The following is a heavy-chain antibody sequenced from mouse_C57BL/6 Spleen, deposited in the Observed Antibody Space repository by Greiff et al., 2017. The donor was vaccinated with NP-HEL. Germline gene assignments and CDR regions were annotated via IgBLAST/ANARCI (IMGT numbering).Heavy chain of an antibody. D-gene: IGHD1-1*01. CDR2: ISYDGSN. CDR3: AIYYYGSFYWYFDV. CDR1: GYSITSGYY. J-gene: IGHJ1*03. V-gene: IGHV3-6*01. Sequence: VQLKESGPGLVKPSQSLSLTCSVTGYSITSGYYWNWIRQFPGNKLEWMGYISYDGSNNYNPSLKNRISITRDTSKNQFFLKLNSVTTEDTATYYCAIYYYGSFYWYFDVWGTGTTVTVSS.